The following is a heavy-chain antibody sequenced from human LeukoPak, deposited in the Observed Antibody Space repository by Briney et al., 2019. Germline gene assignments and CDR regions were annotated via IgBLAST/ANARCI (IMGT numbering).Heavy chain of an antibody. J-gene: IGHJ4*02. CDR1: GGSFSGYY. CDR2: INHSGST. CDR3: ARGHTRERSYGGRKYYFDY. V-gene: IGHV4-34*01. D-gene: IGHD4-23*01. Sequence: SETLSLTCAVYGGSFSGYYWSWIRQPPGMGLEWIGEINHSGSTNYNPSLKSRVTISVDTSKNQFSLKLSSVTAADTAVYYCARGHTRERSYGGRKYYFDYWGQGTLVTVSS.